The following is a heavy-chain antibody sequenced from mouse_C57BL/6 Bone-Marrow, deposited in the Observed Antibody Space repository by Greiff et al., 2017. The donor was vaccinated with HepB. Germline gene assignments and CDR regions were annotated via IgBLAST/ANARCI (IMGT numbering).Heavy chain of an antibody. CDR1: GYTFTSYW. CDR3: ARSFLGLWYFDV. CDR2: IHPNSGST. J-gene: IGHJ1*03. V-gene: IGHV1-64*01. D-gene: IGHD3-1*01. Sequence: QVQLQQPGAELVKPGASVKLSCKASGYTFTSYWMHWVKQRPGQGLEWIGMIHPNSGSTNYNEKFKSKATLTVDKSSSTAYMQLSSLTSEDYAVYYCARSFLGLWYFDVWGTGTTVTVSS.